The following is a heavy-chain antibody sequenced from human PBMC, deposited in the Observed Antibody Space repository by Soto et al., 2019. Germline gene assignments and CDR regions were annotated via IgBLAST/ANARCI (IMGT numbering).Heavy chain of an antibody. CDR1: GYSISSGYY. CDR2: IYHSGST. Sequence: ETLSLTCAVSGYSISSGYYWGWIRQPPGKGLEWIGSIYHSGSTYYNPSLKSRVTISVDTSKNQFSLKLSSVTAADTAVYYCARDSKNYYDSSGYYSGFNWFDPWGQGTLVTVSS. V-gene: IGHV4-38-2*02. D-gene: IGHD3-22*01. CDR3: ARDSKNYYDSSGYYSGFNWFDP. J-gene: IGHJ5*02.